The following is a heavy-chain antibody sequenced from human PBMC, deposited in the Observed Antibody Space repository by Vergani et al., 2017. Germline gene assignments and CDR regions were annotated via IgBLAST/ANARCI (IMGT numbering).Heavy chain of an antibody. D-gene: IGHD2-15*01. CDR1: GFTFSSYG. Sequence: QVQLVESGGGVVQPGRSLRLSCAASGFTFSSYGMHWVRQAPGKGLEWVAVISYDGSNKYYADSVKGRFTISRDNSKNTLYLQMNSLRAEDTAVYYCAREMVGSGAFDIWGQGTMVTVSS. CDR3: AREMVGSGAFDI. CDR2: ISYDGSNK. J-gene: IGHJ3*02. V-gene: IGHV3-30*03.